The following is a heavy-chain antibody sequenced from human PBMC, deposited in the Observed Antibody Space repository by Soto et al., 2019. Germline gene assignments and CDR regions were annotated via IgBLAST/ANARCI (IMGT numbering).Heavy chain of an antibody. J-gene: IGHJ6*03. CDR2: MSPNTGDT. CDR1: GYTLTSYD. V-gene: IGHV1-8*01. CDR3: ARQPNYYYYYIDV. D-gene: IGHD2-8*01. Sequence: QVQLVQSGAEVKKPGASVKVSCKASGYTLTSYDINWVQQAPGQGLEWMGWMSPNTGDTDYAQKFQGRVTMTRDTSIGTAYMELSSLTSEDTAVYYCARQPNYYYYYIDVWGEGTTVTVSS.